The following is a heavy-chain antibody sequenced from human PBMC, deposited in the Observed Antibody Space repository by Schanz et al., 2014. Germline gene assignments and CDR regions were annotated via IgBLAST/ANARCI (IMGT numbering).Heavy chain of an antibody. CDR3: ARGRSFDY. J-gene: IGHJ4*02. Sequence: QVQLIPSGAEVKKPGASVKVSCTASGYTFTRYDINWVRQAPGQGLEWLGWMNPNSGNPGFAQKCRGRVTMTRNTSMSTAYIERHILTSEDTAVYDCARGRSFDYGGQGTLVTVSS. V-gene: IGHV1-8*01. CDR1: GYTFTRYD. CDR2: MNPNSGNP.